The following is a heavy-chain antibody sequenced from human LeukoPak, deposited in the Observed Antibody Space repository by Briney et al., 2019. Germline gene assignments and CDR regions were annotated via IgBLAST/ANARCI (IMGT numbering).Heavy chain of an antibody. Sequence: GGSLRLSCAASGFTVSSNYMSWVCQAPGKGLEWVSVIYSGGSTYYADSVKGRFTISRDNSKNTLYLQMNSLRAEDTAVYYCARDAPTGGFDYWGQGTLVTVSS. J-gene: IGHJ4*02. CDR2: IYSGGST. CDR3: ARDAPTGGFDY. CDR1: GFTVSSNY. D-gene: IGHD3-16*01. V-gene: IGHV3-53*01.